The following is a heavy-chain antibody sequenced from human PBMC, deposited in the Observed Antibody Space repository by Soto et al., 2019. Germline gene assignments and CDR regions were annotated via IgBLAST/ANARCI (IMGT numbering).Heavy chain of an antibody. CDR3: AKAPYYDSSGYFYFDY. D-gene: IGHD3-22*01. J-gene: IGHJ4*02. CDR2: ISGTGGTT. CDR1: GFTFRSYA. Sequence: SGGSLRLSCAASGFTFRSYAMSWVRQAPGKGLEWVSGISGTGGTTHYADSVKGRFTTSRDNSMNTLYLQMNSLRADDTAIYYCAKAPYYDSSGYFYFDYWGQGTLVTVSS. V-gene: IGHV3-23*01.